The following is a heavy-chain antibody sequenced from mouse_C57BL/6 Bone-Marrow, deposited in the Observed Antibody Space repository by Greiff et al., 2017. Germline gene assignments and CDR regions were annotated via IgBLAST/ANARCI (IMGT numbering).Heavy chain of an antibody. V-gene: IGHV1-9*01. CDR1: GYTFTGYW. D-gene: IGHD2-2*01. CDR3: AREGLRRDFDY. J-gene: IGHJ2*01. CDR2: ILPGSGST. Sequence: VQLQQSGAELMKPGASVKLSCKATGYTFTGYWIEWVKQRPGHGLEWIGEILPGSGSTNYNAKFKGKATFTADTSSNTAYMQLSSLTTEDSAIYYCAREGLRRDFDYWGQGTTLTVSS.